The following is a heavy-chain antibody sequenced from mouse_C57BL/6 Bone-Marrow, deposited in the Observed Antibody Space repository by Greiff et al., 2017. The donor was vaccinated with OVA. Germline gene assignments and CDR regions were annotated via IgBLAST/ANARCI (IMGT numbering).Heavy chain of an antibody. CDR2: ISYSGST. V-gene: IGHV3-1*01. J-gene: IGHJ1*03. D-gene: IGHD1-1*01. CDR1: GYSITSGYA. CDR3: ARERYYGSSYDWYFDV. Sequence: EVKLMESGPGMVKPSQSLSLTCTVTGYSITSGYAWHWIRHFPGNNLEWMGYISYSGSTNYNPSLKSRISITHDTSKNHFFLKLNSVTTEDTATYYCARERYYGSSYDWYFDVWGTGTTVTVSS.